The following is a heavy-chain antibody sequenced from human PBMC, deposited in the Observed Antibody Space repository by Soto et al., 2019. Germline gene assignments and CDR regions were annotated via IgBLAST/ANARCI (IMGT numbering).Heavy chain of an antibody. Sequence: QVQLQESGPGLVKPSETLSLTCTVSGGSISSYYWSWIRQPPGKGLEWIGYIYYSGSTNYNPSLKSRVTILVYTSKNQFSLTLSSVTAADTAVYYCASLAVAGTLFDYWGQGTLVTVSS. J-gene: IGHJ4*02. CDR2: IYYSGST. CDR3: ASLAVAGTLFDY. V-gene: IGHV4-59*01. D-gene: IGHD6-19*01. CDR1: GGSISSYY.